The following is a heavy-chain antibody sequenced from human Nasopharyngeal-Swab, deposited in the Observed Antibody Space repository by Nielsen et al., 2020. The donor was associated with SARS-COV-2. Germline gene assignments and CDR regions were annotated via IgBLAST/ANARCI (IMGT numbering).Heavy chain of an antibody. J-gene: IGHJ4*02. Sequence: SETLSLTCTVSGGSISGYYWNWIRQPAGKGLEWIGRIYNIGSTNYSPSLRSRVTMSVDTAKNQFSLKLSSVTAADSAVYYCARDTRRGGVDYWGQGTLVTVSS. D-gene: IGHD2-15*01. CDR3: ARDTRRGGVDY. CDR1: GGSISGYY. V-gene: IGHV4-4*07. CDR2: IYNIGST.